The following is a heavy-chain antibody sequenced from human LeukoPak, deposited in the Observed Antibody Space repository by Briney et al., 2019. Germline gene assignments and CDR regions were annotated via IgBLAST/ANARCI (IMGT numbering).Heavy chain of an antibody. Sequence: GGSLRLSCAASGLTFKNFAMSWVRQAPGKGLEWLAVTSGDEDSTHYADSVRGHFVISTDNSKNTSFLHMNSLRAEDSAVYYCARAPPYCSGGACYFDYWGQGTLVTVSS. D-gene: IGHD2-15*01. CDR1: GLTFKNFA. CDR2: TSGDEDST. CDR3: ARAPPYCSGGACYFDY. V-gene: IGHV3-23*01. J-gene: IGHJ4*02.